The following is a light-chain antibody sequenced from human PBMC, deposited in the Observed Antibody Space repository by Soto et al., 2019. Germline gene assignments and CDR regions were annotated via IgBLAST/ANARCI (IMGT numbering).Light chain of an antibody. CDR1: SSDVGGYNF. CDR3: SSYAGGKYV. V-gene: IGLV2-8*01. CDR2: EVT. J-gene: IGLJ1*01. Sequence: QSALAQPPSASGSPGQSGTISCAGTSSDVGGYNFVSWYQQHPGKAPKLMIYEVTKRPSGVPDRFSGSKSGNTASLTVSGLQAEDEADYYCSSYAGGKYVFGPGTKLTVL.